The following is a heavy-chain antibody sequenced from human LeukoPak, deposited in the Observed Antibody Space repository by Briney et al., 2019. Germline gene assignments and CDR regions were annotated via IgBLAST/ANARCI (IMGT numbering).Heavy chain of an antibody. CDR1: VFTFSSYA. CDR3: ARVDDLGATDY. J-gene: IGHJ4*02. Sequence: GGSLRLYCAASVFTFSSYAMHWVRQAPGKGLEWVAVISYDGSNKYYADSVKGRFTISRDNSKNTLYLQMNSLRAEDTAVYYCARVDDLGATDYWGQGTLVTVSS. D-gene: IGHD1-26*01. CDR2: ISYDGSNK. V-gene: IGHV3-30*04.